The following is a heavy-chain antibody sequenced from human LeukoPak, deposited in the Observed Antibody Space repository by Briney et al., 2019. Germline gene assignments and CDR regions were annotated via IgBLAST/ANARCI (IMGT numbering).Heavy chain of an antibody. V-gene: IGHV4-61*02. D-gene: IGHD3-22*01. Sequence: SETLSLTCTVSGDSISSGDYYWSRLRQPAGKGLEWIVRISSSGSTNYNPSLKSRVTISVDTSKNQFSLKLSSVTAADTAVYFCARGPYSYDSSGAFDIWGQGTMVTVSS. CDR1: GDSISSGDYY. CDR2: ISSSGST. J-gene: IGHJ3*02. CDR3: ARGPYSYDSSGAFDI.